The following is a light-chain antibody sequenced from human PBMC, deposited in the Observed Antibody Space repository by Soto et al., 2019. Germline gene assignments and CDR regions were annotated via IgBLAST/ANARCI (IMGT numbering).Light chain of an antibody. V-gene: IGLV2-14*03. J-gene: IGLJ1*01. CDR3: NSYTSSRTYV. Sequence: QSALTQPASVSGSPGQSITVSCTGTSNDVGAYNYVSWYQQHPGTAPKLMIYDVSNRPSGVSNRFSGSKSGNTASLTISGLQAEDVADYYCNSYTSSRTYVFGPGTKVTVL. CDR1: SNDVGAYNY. CDR2: DVS.